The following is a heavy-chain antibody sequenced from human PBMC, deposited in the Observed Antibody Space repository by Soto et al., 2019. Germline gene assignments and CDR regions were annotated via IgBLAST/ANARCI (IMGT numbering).Heavy chain of an antibody. V-gene: IGHV4-59*08. CDR1: GGSISSYY. Sequence: PSETLSLTCTVSGGSISSYYWSWIRQPPGKGLEWIGYIYYSGSTNYNPSLKSRVTISVDTSKNQFSLKLSSVTAADTAVYYCASPFTMVRGVIQDYWGQGTLVTVSS. J-gene: IGHJ4*02. CDR2: IYYSGST. CDR3: ASPFTMVRGVIQDY. D-gene: IGHD3-10*01.